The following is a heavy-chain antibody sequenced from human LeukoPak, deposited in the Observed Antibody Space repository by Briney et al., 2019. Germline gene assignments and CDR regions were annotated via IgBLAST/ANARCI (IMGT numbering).Heavy chain of an antibody. CDR1: GFTVSNSY. CDR3: ARDSDSGYGPFAS. CDR2: IHSGGPT. V-gene: IGHV3-53*01. D-gene: IGHD5-12*01. J-gene: IGHJ4*02. Sequence: GGSLRLSCAASGFTVSNSYMSWVRQAPGKGLEWVSVIHSGGPTNYADSVQGRFTISRDNSKTTVYLHMNSLRAEDTAVYYCARDSDSGYGPFASWGQGTLVTVSS.